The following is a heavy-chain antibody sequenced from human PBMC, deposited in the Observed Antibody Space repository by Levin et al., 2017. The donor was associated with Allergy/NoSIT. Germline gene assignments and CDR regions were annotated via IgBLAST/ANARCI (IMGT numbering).Heavy chain of an antibody. V-gene: IGHV4-31*03. CDR1: GGSISSGGYY. CDR2: IYYSGST. D-gene: IGHD4-23*01. CDR3: ARAYGGNSWRLLDY. J-gene: IGHJ4*02. Sequence: PSETLSLTCTVSGGSISSGGYYWSWIRQHPGKGLEWIGYIYYSGSTYYNPSLKSRVTISVDTSKNQFSLKLSSVTAADTAVYYCARAYGGNSWRLLDYWGQGTLVTVSS.